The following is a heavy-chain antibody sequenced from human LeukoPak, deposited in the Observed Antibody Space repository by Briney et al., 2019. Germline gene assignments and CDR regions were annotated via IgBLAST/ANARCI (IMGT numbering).Heavy chain of an antibody. D-gene: IGHD5-12*01. J-gene: IGHJ4*02. Sequence: PSETLSLTCTVSGGSISSYFWSWIRQPAGKGLEWIGRIYSSGSTNYNPSLKSRVTISVDKSSNQFSLNLTSVTAADTAVYYCARDGNGGRAFDFWGQGTLVTVFS. CDR3: ARDGNGGRAFDF. V-gene: IGHV4-4*07. CDR1: GGSISSYF. CDR2: IYSSGST.